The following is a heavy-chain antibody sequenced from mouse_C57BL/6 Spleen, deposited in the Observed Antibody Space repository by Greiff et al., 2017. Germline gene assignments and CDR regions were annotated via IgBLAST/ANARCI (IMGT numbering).Heavy chain of an antibody. CDR3: ARSGDYDGYFDY. V-gene: IGHV1-64*01. Sequence: QVQLKQPGAELVKPGASVKLSCKASGYTFTSYWMHWVKQRPGQGLEWIGMIHPNSGSTNYNEKFKSKATLTVDKSSSTAYMQLSSLTSEDSAVYYCARSGDYDGYFDYWGQGTTRTVSS. D-gene: IGHD2-4*01. CDR2: IHPNSGST. J-gene: IGHJ2*01. CDR1: GYTFTSYW.